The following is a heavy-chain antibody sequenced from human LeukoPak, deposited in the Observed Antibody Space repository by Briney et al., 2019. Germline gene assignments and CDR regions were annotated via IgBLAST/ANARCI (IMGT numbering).Heavy chain of an antibody. V-gene: IGHV3-74*01. Sequence: GGSLRLSCAASGFSFSIYWMHWVRQTPGKGLVWVARINIEGSITTYADSVKGRFTTSRDNAKNTLYLQMNSLRAEDTAVYYCANHLACGSTSCPSFDDWGQGTLVTVSS. J-gene: IGHJ4*02. CDR2: INIEGSIT. CDR3: ANHLACGSTSCPSFDD. D-gene: IGHD2-2*01. CDR1: GFSFSIYW.